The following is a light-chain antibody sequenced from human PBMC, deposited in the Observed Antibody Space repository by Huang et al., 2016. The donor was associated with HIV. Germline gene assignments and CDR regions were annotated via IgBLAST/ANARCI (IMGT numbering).Light chain of an antibody. V-gene: IGKV1-9*01. CDR1: QGISSY. Sequence: IQLTQSPSSLSASVGDRVTITCRASQGISSYLAWYQQKSGKAPKLLIYGASTLQSGVPAMFSGSKSGTDFTLTITNLQPEDFATYYCQQLNSFPLFGQGTKLEIK. J-gene: IGKJ2*01. CDR3: QQLNSFPL. CDR2: GAS.